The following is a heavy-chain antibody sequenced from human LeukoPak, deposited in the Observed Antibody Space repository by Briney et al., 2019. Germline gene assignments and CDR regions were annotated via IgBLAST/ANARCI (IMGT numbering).Heavy chain of an antibody. D-gene: IGHD3-10*01. V-gene: IGHV3-66*01. Sequence: GGSLRLSCAASGFTVSTNYVSWVRQAPGKGLEWVSVIYRGGGTAYADSVRDRFTISRDNSKNTVYLHMNSLRVEDTAVHYCARDVIYGSDIYSYGDCLGQGTLVTVSS. CDR3: ARDVIYGSDIYSYGDC. CDR1: GFTVSTNY. J-gene: IGHJ4*02. CDR2: IYRGGGT.